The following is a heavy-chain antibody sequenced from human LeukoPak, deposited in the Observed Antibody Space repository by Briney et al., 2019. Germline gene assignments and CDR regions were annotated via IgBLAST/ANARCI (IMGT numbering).Heavy chain of an antibody. Sequence: SETLSLTCTASGGSISSYYWSWIRQPPGKGLEWIGYINYSGSTNYNPSLKGRVTISVDTSKNQFSLKLSSVTAADTAVYYCARWESSGTFDYWGQGTLVTVSS. CDR3: ARWESSGTFDY. CDR1: GGSISSYY. J-gene: IGHJ4*02. V-gene: IGHV4-59*01. CDR2: INYSGST. D-gene: IGHD6-13*01.